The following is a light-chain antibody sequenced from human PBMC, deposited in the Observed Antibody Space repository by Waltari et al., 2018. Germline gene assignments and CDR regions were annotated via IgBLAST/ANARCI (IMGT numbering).Light chain of an antibody. CDR3: QQYDGAVVT. CDR1: QSVSTIS. V-gene: IGKV3-20*01. J-gene: IGKJ4*01. Sequence: CRASQSVSTISLAWYQQKAGQAPRLLIYSASNRAPGIPDRFSGSGSGTDFALTISSLEPEDSAMYYCQQYDGAVVTFGGGTKVEIK. CDR2: SAS.